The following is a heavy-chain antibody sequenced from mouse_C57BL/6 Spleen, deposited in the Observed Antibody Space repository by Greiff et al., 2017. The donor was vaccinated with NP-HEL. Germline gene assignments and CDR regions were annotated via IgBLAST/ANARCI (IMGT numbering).Heavy chain of an antibody. CDR2: IYPGDGDT. CDR3: ARSGGYYYGSQNFDY. CDR1: GYAFSSSW. D-gene: IGHD1-1*01. Sequence: VKLQESGPELVKPGASVKISCKASGYAFSSSWMNWVKQRPGKGLEWIGRIYPGDGDTNYNGKFKGKATLTADKSSSTAYMQLSSLTSEDSAVYFCARSGGYYYGSQNFDYWGQGTTLTVSS. J-gene: IGHJ2*01. V-gene: IGHV1-82*01.